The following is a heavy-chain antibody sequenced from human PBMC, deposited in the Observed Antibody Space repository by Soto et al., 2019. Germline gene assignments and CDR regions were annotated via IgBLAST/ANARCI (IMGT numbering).Heavy chain of an antibody. J-gene: IGHJ3*02. CDR2: ISGSGGST. D-gene: IGHD3-3*01. V-gene: IGHV3-23*01. CDR3: AKDSPRTIFGVVNDAFDI. Sequence: GGSLRLSCAASGFTFSSYAMSWVRQAPGKGLEWVSAISGSGGSTYYADSVKGRFTISRDNSKNTLYLQMNSLRAEDTSVYYCAKDSPRTIFGVVNDAFDIWGQGTMVTVSS. CDR1: GFTFSSYA.